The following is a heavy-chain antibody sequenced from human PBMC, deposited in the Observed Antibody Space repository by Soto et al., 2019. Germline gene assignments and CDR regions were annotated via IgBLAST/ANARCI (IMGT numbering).Heavy chain of an antibody. J-gene: IGHJ3*02. V-gene: IGHV3-7*01. CDR3: ARDYEFGFDI. D-gene: IGHD3-22*01. CDR1: AFTLSSYW. Sequence: EVQLVESGGGLVQPGGSLRLSCEASAFTLSSYWMSWVRQAPGKGLEWVANIKPDGSEKYYVDSVKGRFTISRDNTKNSLYLQMITLRPEDTAIYYCARDYEFGFDIWGQVTLVTVSS. CDR2: IKPDGSEK.